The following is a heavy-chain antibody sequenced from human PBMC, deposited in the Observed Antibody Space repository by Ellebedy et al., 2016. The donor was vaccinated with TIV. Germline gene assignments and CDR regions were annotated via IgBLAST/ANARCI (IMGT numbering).Heavy chain of an antibody. D-gene: IGHD2-15*01. CDR1: GSSISSYY. V-gene: IGHV4-59*08. CDR2: IYYSGST. Sequence: MPGGSLRLSCTVSGSSISSYYWRWIRQPPGKGLEWIGYIYYSGSTNYNPSLKSRVTISVDTSKNQFSLKLSSVTAADTAVYYCARRYCSGGSCYFGMDVWGQGTTVTVSS. CDR3: ARRYCSGGSCYFGMDV. J-gene: IGHJ6*02.